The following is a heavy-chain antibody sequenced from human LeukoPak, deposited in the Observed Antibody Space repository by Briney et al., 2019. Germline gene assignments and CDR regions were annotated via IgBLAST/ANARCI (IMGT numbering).Heavy chain of an antibody. Sequence: ASVKVSCKASGYTFTNYGVSWVRQAPGQGLEWMGWISGYNGNTNYAQKLQGRVTMTTDTSTSTAYMELRSLRSDDTAVYYCARDIVVVPAATNWFDPWGQGTLVTVSS. J-gene: IGHJ5*02. CDR3: ARDIVVVPAATNWFDP. V-gene: IGHV1-18*01. CDR2: ISGYNGNT. CDR1: GYTFTNYG. D-gene: IGHD2-2*01.